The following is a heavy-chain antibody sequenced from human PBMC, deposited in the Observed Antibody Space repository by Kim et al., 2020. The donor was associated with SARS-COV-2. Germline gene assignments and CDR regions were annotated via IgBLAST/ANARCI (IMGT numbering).Heavy chain of an antibody. D-gene: IGHD4-17*01. V-gene: IGHV1-3*01. CDR1: GYTFTSYA. J-gene: IGHJ5*02. CDR3: ARARGRVMGGTVTNNWFDP. CDR2: INAGNGNT. Sequence: ASVKVSCKASGYTFTSYAMHWVRQAPGQRLEWMGWINAGNGNTKYSQKFQGRVTITRDTSASTAYMDLSSLRSEDTAVYYCARARGRVMGGTVTNNWFDPWGQGTLVTVSS.